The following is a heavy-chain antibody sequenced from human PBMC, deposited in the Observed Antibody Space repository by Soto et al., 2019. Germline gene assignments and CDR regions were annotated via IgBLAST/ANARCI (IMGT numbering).Heavy chain of an antibody. CDR2: ISPSIGTT. J-gene: IGHJ4*02. CDR3: ARGFGCSSTSCSSMYFDY. Sequence: ASVKVSCKASGYTFTSQNMHWVRQAPGQGLEWMGVISPSIGTTTYAQKFQGRVTMTTDTSTSTAYMELRSLRSDDTAVYYCARGFGCSSTSCSSMYFDYWGQGTLVTVSS. V-gene: IGHV1-46*01. D-gene: IGHD2-2*01. CDR1: GYTFTSQN.